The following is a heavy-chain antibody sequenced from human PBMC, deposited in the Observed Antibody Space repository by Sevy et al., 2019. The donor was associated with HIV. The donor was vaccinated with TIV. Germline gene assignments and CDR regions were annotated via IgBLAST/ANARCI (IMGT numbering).Heavy chain of an antibody. CDR3: AREGRGGYCSGGSCYSGRYYYYYGMDV. CDR1: GYTFTSYG. Sequence: ASVKVSCKASGYTFTSYGISWVRQAPGQGLEWMGWISAYNGNTNYAQKLQGRVTMTTDTSTSTAYMELRSLSSDDTAVYYCAREGRGGYCSGGSCYSGRYYYYYGMDVWGQGTTVTVSS. V-gene: IGHV1-18*01. D-gene: IGHD2-15*01. J-gene: IGHJ6*02. CDR2: ISAYNGNT.